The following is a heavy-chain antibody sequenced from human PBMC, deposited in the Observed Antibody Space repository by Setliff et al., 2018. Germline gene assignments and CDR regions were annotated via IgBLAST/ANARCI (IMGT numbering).Heavy chain of an antibody. J-gene: IGHJ6*03. Sequence: ASVKVSCKASGGTFSAYGITWVRQAPGQGLEWVGGIMPIFGTINYAQKFQGRVTITADESTSTVYMELSSLRSDDTALYYCAREEGYYYDSTDYYYYMDVWGKGTTVTVSS. CDR1: GGTFSAYG. CDR3: AREEGYYYDSTDYYYYMDV. CDR2: IMPIFGTI. D-gene: IGHD3-22*01. V-gene: IGHV1-69*13.